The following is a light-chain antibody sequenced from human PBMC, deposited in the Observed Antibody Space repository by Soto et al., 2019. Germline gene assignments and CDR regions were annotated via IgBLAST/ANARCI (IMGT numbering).Light chain of an antibody. CDR3: QQIHSTSSYT. Sequence: DIQMTQSPSSLSASVGDRVTITCRASQNIRNYLNWYQQRPGKTPNLLVYAASNLRGGVPSRFSGGGSGTDFTLTISSLQPEDFATYYCQQIHSTSSYTFGQGPRWIS. CDR1: QNIRNY. J-gene: IGKJ2*01. V-gene: IGKV1-39*01. CDR2: AAS.